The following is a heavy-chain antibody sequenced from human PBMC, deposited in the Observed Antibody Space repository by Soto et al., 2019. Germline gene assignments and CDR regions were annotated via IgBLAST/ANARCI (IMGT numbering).Heavy chain of an antibody. CDR1: GFMFSSAW. CDR2: IKSTKDGGAR. D-gene: IGHD1-1*01. Sequence: EAQVVESGGDLVEPGGSLRLSCVTSGFMFSSAWMSWVRQAPGKGLEWVARIKSTKDGGARDYAAPVNGRFSISRDDSKSTVYLQMNSLRAEDTALYYCVEGWNDFWGQGTLVTVSS. J-gene: IGHJ4*02. CDR3: VEGWNDF. V-gene: IGHV3-15*01.